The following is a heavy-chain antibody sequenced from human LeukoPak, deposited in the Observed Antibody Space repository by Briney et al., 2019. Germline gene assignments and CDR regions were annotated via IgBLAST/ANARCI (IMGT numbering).Heavy chain of an antibody. D-gene: IGHD6-19*01. Sequence: GGSLRLSCAASGFTFSSYSMNWVRQAPGEGLEWVSSISSSSSYIYYADSVKGRFTISRDNAKNSLYLQMNSLRAEDTAVYYCARAVAGKKLYYFDYWGQGTLVTVSS. CDR2: ISSSSSYI. V-gene: IGHV3-21*01. CDR3: ARAVAGKKLYYFDY. J-gene: IGHJ4*02. CDR1: GFTFSSYS.